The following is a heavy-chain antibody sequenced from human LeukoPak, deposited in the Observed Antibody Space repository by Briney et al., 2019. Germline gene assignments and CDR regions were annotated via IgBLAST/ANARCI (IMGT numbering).Heavy chain of an antibody. V-gene: IGHV3-23*01. D-gene: IGHD6-13*01. CDR3: AKDPYRQQLVTKLWAIDY. CDR2: VSSSGGTT. CDR1: GSTFGSHA. J-gene: IGHJ4*02. Sequence: GGSLRLSCAASGSTFGSHAMSWVRQAPGKGLEWVSAVSSSGGTTSYAGSVKGRFTISRDNFRNTLYLQMAGLRAEDTAVYYCAKDPYRQQLVTKLWAIDYWGQGTLVTVSS.